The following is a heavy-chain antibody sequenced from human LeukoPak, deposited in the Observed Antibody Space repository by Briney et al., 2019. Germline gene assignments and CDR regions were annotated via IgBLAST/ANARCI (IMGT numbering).Heavy chain of an antibody. D-gene: IGHD2-15*01. V-gene: IGHV1-2*06. CDR3: ARGYCSGGGCYSVENWFDP. CDR1: GYTFTGYY. CDR2: INPNSGGT. J-gene: IGHJ5*02. Sequence: ASVKVSCKASGYTFTGYYIFWVRQAPGQGLKWKGRINPNSGGTQYAQEFQGRVTMTRDTSISTAYMELSRLRYDDTAVYYCARGYCSGGGCYSVENWFDPWGQGTLVTVSS.